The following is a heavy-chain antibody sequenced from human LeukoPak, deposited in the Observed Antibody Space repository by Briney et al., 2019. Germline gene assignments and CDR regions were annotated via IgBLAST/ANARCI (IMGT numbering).Heavy chain of an antibody. J-gene: IGHJ3*02. V-gene: IGHV3-20*04. Sequence: TGGSLRLSCAASGFTFDDYGMSWVRQAPGKGLEWVSGINWNGGSTGYADSVKGRFTISRDNAKNSLYLQMNSLRAEDTALYYCARDTSVYSGSYGAFDIRGQGTMVTVSS. CDR2: INWNGGST. CDR3: ARDTSVYSGSYGAFDI. D-gene: IGHD1-26*01. CDR1: GFTFDDYG.